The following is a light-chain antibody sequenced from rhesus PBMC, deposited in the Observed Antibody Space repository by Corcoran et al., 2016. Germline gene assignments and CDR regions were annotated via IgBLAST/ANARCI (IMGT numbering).Light chain of an antibody. CDR1: RSDIGGYNR. Sequence: QAAPTQSPSVSGSPGQSVTISCTGTRSDIGGYNRVYWYQQHPGKAPKLMIYVVSKRPSGVSDRYSGSKSGNTASLTISGLQAEDESDYYCSSYASSSTYIFGAGTRLTVL. J-gene: IGLJ1*01. CDR2: VVS. CDR3: SSYASSSTYI. V-gene: IGLV2-13*03.